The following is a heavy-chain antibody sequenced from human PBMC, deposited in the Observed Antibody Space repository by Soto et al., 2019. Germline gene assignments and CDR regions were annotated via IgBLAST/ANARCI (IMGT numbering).Heavy chain of an antibody. CDR2: INHSGST. Sequence: PSETLSLTCAVYGGSFSGYYWSWIRQPPGKGLEWIGEINHSGSTNYNPSLKSRVTISVDTSKNQFSLKLSSVTAADTAVYYCARHVSLVAFGVEHYYYYMDVWGKGTTVTVSS. CDR1: GGSFSGYY. CDR3: ARHVSLVAFGVEHYYYYMDV. D-gene: IGHD3-3*01. J-gene: IGHJ6*03. V-gene: IGHV4-34*01.